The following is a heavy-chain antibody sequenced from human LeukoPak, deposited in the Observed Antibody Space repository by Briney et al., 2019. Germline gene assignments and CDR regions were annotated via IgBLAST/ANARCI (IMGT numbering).Heavy chain of an antibody. CDR3: AKDPTGSYFDY. V-gene: IGHV3-23*01. CDR2: ISGSGGST. CDR1: GLTVSSNY. J-gene: IGHJ4*02. Sequence: GGSLRLSCAASGLTVSSNYMSWVRQAPGKGLEWVSAISGSGGSTYYADSVKGRFTISRDNSKNTLYLQMNSLRAEDTAVYYCAKDPTGSYFDYWGQGTLVTVSS. D-gene: IGHD3-10*01.